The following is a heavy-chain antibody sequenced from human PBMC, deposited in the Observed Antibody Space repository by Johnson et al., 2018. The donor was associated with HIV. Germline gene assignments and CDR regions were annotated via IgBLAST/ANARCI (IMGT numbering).Heavy chain of an antibody. Sequence: QVHLVESGGGVVQPGRSLRLSCVASGFTFSSYTMHWVRQAPGKGLEWVAVISYDGSNKYYADSVKGRFTISRDNSKNTLYLQMNSLRAEDTAVYYCARGRKTVTTVRPSAFDIWGQGTKVTVSS. CDR2: ISYDGSNK. J-gene: IGHJ3*02. D-gene: IGHD4-17*01. V-gene: IGHV3-30-3*01. CDR3: ARGRKTVTTVRPSAFDI. CDR1: GFTFSSYT.